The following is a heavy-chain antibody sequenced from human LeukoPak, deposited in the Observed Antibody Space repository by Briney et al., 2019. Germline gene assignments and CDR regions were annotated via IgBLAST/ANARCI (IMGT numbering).Heavy chain of an antibody. CDR3: ARDHYDSSGPLY. CDR1: GGTFFSYA. Sequence: GASVKVSCKASGGTFFSYAISWVRQAPGQGLEWMGGIIPIFGTANYAQKFQGRVTITADESTSTAYMELSSLRSEDTAVYYCARDHYDSSGPLYWGQGTLVTVSS. V-gene: IGHV1-69*13. J-gene: IGHJ4*02. D-gene: IGHD3-22*01. CDR2: IIPIFGTA.